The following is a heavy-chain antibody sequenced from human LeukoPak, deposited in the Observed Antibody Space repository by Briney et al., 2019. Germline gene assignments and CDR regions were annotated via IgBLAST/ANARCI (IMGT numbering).Heavy chain of an antibody. CDR3: ARDNYGDFFDY. CDR2: ISSSGSTI. D-gene: IGHD4-17*01. CDR1: GFTFSSYE. Sequence: GGSLRLSCAASGFTFSSYEMNWVRQAPGKGLEWVSYISSSGSTIYYADSVKGRFTISRDNAKNSLCLQMNSLRAEDTAVYYCARDNYGDFFDYWGQGTLVTVSS. J-gene: IGHJ4*02. V-gene: IGHV3-48*03.